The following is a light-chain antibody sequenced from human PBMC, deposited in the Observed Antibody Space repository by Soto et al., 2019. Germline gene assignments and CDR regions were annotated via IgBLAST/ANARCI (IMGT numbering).Light chain of an antibody. CDR2: GAS. V-gene: IGKV3-15*01. CDR3: QPYNNWPRT. J-gene: IGKJ1*01. Sequence: EIVMTQSPATLSVSPGERYTLSCMAIQSVSSNLAWYQHKPGQAPRLLIYGASTRATGIPARFSGSGSGTEFTLTISSLQSEDFAVYYCQPYNNWPRTVGQGTKVDIK. CDR1: QSVSSN.